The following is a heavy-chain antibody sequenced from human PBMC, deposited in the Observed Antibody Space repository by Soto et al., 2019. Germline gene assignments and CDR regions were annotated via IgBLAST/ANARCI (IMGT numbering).Heavy chain of an antibody. CDR3: ARTPDI. CDR1: GGSIPGGGYS. J-gene: IGHJ3*02. V-gene: IGHV4-30-2*01. Sequence: SETLSRPCAVSGGSIPGGGYSWSWIRQPPGKGLEWIGYIYHSGSTYYNPSLKSRVTISVDRSKNQFSLKLSSVTAADTAVYYCARTPDIWGQGTMVS. CDR2: IYHSGST.